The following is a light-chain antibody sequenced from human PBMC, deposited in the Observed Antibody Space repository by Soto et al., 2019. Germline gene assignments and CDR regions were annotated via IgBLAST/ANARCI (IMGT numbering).Light chain of an antibody. CDR3: SSYTTSNTLV. V-gene: IGLV2-14*01. J-gene: IGLJ3*02. CDR2: EVS. Sequence: QSALTQPASVSGSPGQSITICCTGTSSDVGGYNYVSWYQQFPGKAPKLMIYEVSNRPSGVSDRFSGSKSGNTASLTISGLQAEDEANYYCSSYTTSNTLVFGGGTKLTVL. CDR1: SSDVGGYNY.